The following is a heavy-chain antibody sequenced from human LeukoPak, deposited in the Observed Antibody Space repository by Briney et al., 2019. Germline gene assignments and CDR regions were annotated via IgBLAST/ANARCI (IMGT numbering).Heavy chain of an antibody. CDR2: ISSSGSTI. CDR3: ARDEVTTVTTTYYYYGMDV. V-gene: IGHV3-11*01. CDR1: GFTFSDYY. J-gene: IGHJ6*02. Sequence: PGGSLRLSCAASGFTFSDYYMSWIRQAPGKGLESVSYISSSGSTIYYADSVKGRFTISRDNAKNSLYLQMNSLRAEDTAVYYCARDEVTTVTTTYYYYGMDVWGQGTTVTVSS. D-gene: IGHD4-17*01.